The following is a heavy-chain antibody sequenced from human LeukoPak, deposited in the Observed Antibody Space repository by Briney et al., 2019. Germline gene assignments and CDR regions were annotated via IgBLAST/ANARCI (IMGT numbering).Heavy chain of an antibody. CDR1: GGTISSYY. Sequence: SETLSLTCTVSGGTISSYYWSWVRQPPGKGLEWIGYIYYSGSTNYNPSLKSRVTISVDTSKNQFSLKLSSVTASDTAVYYCAREGGDYWGQGTLVTVSS. V-gene: IGHV4-59*01. CDR2: IYYSGST. CDR3: AREGGDY. J-gene: IGHJ4*02.